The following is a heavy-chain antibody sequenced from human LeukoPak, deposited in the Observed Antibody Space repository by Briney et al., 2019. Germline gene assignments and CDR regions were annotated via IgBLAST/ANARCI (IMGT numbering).Heavy chain of an antibody. D-gene: IGHD2-2*01. V-gene: IGHV3-7*01. J-gene: IGHJ4*02. Sequence: GGSLRLSCTASGFTFGTYWMTWVRQAPGKGLEWVANMKQDGSEKYYVDSVKGRFTISRDNAKSSLYLRMNSLRAEDTAVYYCARIYCSSTNCYRHFDYWGQGTLVTVSS. CDR3: ARIYCSSTNCYRHFDY. CDR2: MKQDGSEK. CDR1: GFTFGTYW.